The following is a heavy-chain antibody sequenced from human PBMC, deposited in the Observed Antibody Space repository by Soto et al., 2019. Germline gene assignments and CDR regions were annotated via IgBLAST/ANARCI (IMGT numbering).Heavy chain of an antibody. Sequence: SETVSLTCTVSGDSISSYYWSWIRQPPGKGLEWIGYIYYSGSTNYNPSLKSRVTISVDTSKNQFSLNLSSVTAADTAVYYCASSNIAAAGFYYYGMDVWGRGTTVTVS. CDR3: ASSNIAAAGFYYYGMDV. CDR1: GDSISSYY. V-gene: IGHV4-59*01. J-gene: IGHJ6*02. CDR2: IYYSGST. D-gene: IGHD6-13*01.